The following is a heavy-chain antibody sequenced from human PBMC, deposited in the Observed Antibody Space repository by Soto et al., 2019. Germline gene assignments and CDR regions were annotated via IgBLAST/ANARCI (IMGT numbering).Heavy chain of an antibody. CDR3: VKDISGRGSYYYYYGMDV. J-gene: IGHJ6*02. V-gene: IGHV3-9*01. Sequence: GGSLRLSCAASGFTFDDYAMHWVRQVPGKGLEWVSGISWNSANMNYVDSVKARFTISRDNAKHSLSLQMNSLREEDTALYYCVKDISGRGSYYYYYGMDVWGQGTTVTVSS. CDR1: GFTFDDYA. D-gene: IGHD3-16*01. CDR2: ISWNSANM.